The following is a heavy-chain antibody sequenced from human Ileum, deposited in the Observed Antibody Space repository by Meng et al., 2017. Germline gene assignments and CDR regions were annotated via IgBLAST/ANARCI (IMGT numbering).Heavy chain of an antibody. V-gene: IGHV4-61*01. Sequence: QVQLPESGPVLVRPSENPSLPCNVAGGSVSSASYYWSWIRQPPGKGLEWIGLIHYSGSRNYNPSLKSRVTMSVDTSKNQVSLRLTSVTAADTAVYYCARFYGSGTFEVHDYWGQGTLVTVSS. CDR2: IHYSGSR. D-gene: IGHD3-10*01. CDR1: GGSVSSASYY. J-gene: IGHJ4*02. CDR3: ARFYGSGTFEVHDY.